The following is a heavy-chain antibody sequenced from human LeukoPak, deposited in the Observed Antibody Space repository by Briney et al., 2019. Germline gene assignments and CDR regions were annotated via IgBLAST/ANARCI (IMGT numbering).Heavy chain of an antibody. J-gene: IGHJ4*02. Sequence: GXSWVRXAPGQGLEWMGWISAYNGNTNYTQKLQGRVTMTTDTSTSTAYMELRSLRSDDTAVYYCAISGRYSSGFCDYWGQGTLVTVSS. D-gene: IGHD6-19*01. V-gene: IGHV1-18*01. CDR1: G. CDR3: AISGRYSSGFCDY. CDR2: ISAYNGNT.